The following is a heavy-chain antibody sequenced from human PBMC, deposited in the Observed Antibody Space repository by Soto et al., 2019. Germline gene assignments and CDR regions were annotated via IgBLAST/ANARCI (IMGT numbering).Heavy chain of an antibody. J-gene: IGHJ6*02. CDR1: GGTFSSYA. D-gene: IGHD3-10*01. V-gene: IGHV1-69*13. CDR3: ARDLLGFGYTYADV. Sequence: GASVKVSCKASGGTFSSYAISWVRQAPGQGLEWMGGIIPIGGTANYAQKFRGRVTITADESTSTAYMELGSLTSEDTAVYYCARDLLGFGYTYADVWGQGTTVTVSS. CDR2: IIPIGGTA.